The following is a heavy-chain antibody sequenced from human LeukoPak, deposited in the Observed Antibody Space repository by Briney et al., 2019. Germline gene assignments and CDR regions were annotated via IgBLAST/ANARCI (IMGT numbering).Heavy chain of an antibody. D-gene: IGHD3-16*01. CDR3: ARGDDYVWGTPRGYFDY. CDR1: GFTFRAYW. V-gene: IGHV3-7*01. J-gene: IGHJ4*02. Sequence: GGSLRLSCAASGFTFRAYWMNWLRQAPGKGLEWVANINQDGSERYYVDSVKGRFTISRDNAKNSLYLQMNSLRAEDTAVYYCARGDDYVWGTPRGYFDYWGQGTLVTVSS. CDR2: INQDGSER.